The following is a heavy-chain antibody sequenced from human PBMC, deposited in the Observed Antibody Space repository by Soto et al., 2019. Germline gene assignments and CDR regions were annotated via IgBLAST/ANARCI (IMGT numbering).Heavy chain of an antibody. CDR3: VKVRYSSSWYEFFYYGMDV. J-gene: IGHJ6*02. CDR2: ISSNGGST. V-gene: IGHV3-64D*06. Sequence: PGGSLRLSCSASGFTFSSYAMHWVRQAPGKGLEYVSAISSNGGSTYYADSVKGRFTISRDNSKNTLYLQMSSLRAEDTAVYYCVKVRYSSSWYEFFYYGMDVWGQGTTVTVSS. D-gene: IGHD6-13*01. CDR1: GFTFSSYA.